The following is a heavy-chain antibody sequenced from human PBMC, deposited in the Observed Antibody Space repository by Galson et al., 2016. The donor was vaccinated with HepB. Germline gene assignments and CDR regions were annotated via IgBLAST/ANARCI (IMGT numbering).Heavy chain of an antibody. J-gene: IGHJ5*02. D-gene: IGHD2-8*02. CDR1: GGSFRGFY. V-gene: IGHV4-34*01. CDR3: ARFGPGWGMFSSRRWFGP. CDR2: INHGGTT. Sequence: ETLSLTCAVYGGSFRGFYWSWIRQPPGKGLECIGEINHGGTTNYIPSLKSRLTISVDTSKNQFSLKLTSVTAADTAVYYCARFGPGWGMFSSRRWFGPWGQGTLVTVSS.